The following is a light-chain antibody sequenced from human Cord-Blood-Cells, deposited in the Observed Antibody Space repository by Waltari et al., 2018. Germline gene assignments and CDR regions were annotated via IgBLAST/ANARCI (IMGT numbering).Light chain of an antibody. CDR1: SSDVGGYNY. J-gene: IGLJ2*01. CDR3: SSYTSSNTLYVV. V-gene: IGLV2-14*01. CDR2: EVS. Sequence: QSALTQPASVSGSPGQSITISCTGTSSDVGGYNYVSWYQQHPGKAPKLMIYEVSNRAAGVSKRVSGSKSGNTASLTISGLQAEDEADYYCSSYTSSNTLYVVFGGGTKLTVL.